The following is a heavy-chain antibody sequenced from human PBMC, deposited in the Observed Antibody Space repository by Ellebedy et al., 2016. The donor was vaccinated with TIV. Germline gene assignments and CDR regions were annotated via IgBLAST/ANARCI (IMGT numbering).Heavy chain of an antibody. V-gene: IGHV4-61*01. CDR2: ISYSGNT. CDR1: GGSLSSSSYY. D-gene: IGHD3-16*01. J-gene: IGHJ5*02. CDR3: ATEYYDDYETSNWFDP. Sequence: MPSETLSLTCTVSGGSLSSSSYYWGWIRQPPGRGLEWLGSISYSGNTNYNPSLRNPITISVDTSKIQFSLKLTSMTAADTAVYYCATEYYDDYETSNWFDPWGQGTLVTVSS.